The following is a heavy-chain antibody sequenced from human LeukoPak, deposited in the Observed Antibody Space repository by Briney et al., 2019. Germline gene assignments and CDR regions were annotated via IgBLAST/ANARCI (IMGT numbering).Heavy chain of an antibody. J-gene: IGHJ4*02. CDR3: AADPYYDILTGYPLDY. D-gene: IGHD3-9*01. CDR2: IVVSSGNT. V-gene: IGHV1-58*01. CDR1: GFTFTSSA. Sequence: GASVKVSCKASGFTFTSSAVQWVRQARGQRLEWIGWIVVSSGNTNYAQKFQERVTITRDMSTSTAYMELSSLRSEDTAVYYCAADPYYDILTGYPLDYWGQGTLVTVSS.